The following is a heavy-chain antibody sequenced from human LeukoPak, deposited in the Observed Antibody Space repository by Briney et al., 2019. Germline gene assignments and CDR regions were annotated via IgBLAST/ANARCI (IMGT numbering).Heavy chain of an antibody. V-gene: IGHV4-61*01. Sequence: SETLSLTCTVSGGSVSIGSYYWSWIRLPPGKGLEWIGYIYFSGSTNYNPSLKSRVTISVDTSKNQFSLKLYSVTAADTAVYFCARVYASGTYPIDYWGQGTRVTVSS. J-gene: IGHJ4*02. D-gene: IGHD3-10*01. CDR1: GGSVSIGSYY. CDR2: IYFSGST. CDR3: ARVYASGTYPIDY.